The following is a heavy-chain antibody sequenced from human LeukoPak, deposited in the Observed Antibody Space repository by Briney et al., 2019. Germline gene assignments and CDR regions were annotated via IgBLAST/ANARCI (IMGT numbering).Heavy chain of an antibody. V-gene: IGHV3-23*01. D-gene: IGHD1-26*01. CDR1: GFTFSSYA. CDR3: VKDRGGSPFYGMDV. CDR2: ISGSGGAGT. J-gene: IGHJ6*02. Sequence: GGALRLSCAGSGFTFSSYAMSWVRQAPGEGLEWVSTISGSGGAGTYYADSVKGRLTVSRDNSRNTLYLQMNSLRAEDTAVYYCVKDRGGSPFYGMDVWGQGTLVTVSS.